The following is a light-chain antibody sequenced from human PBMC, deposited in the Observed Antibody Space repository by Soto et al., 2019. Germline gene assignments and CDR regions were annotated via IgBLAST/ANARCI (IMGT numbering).Light chain of an antibody. Sequence: QSALTQPASVSGSPGQSITISCAGTGGDVGGYNYVSWYQQHPGKAPKLMIYEVSNRPSGVSNRFTGSKSDNTASLTISGIQGEDEADYYCSSYTSSKGVVFGGGTKLT. V-gene: IGLV2-14*01. CDR1: GGDVGGYNY. CDR3: SSYTSSKGVV. CDR2: EVS. J-gene: IGLJ2*01.